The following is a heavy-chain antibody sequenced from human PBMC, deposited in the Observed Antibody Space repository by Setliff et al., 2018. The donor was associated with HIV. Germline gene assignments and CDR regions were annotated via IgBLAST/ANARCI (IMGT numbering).Heavy chain of an antibody. Sequence: ASVKVSCKTSGYSFTTYYIHRMRQAPGQGLEWVGLMYTSGGGAKYAQKFQGRVTMTRDTSTRTVHMELSSLRSEDTAVYYCARVEGATATLTDWGQGTLVTVSS. J-gene: IGHJ4*02. D-gene: IGHD1-26*01. CDR2: MYTSGGGA. CDR3: ARVEGATATLTD. V-gene: IGHV1-46*01. CDR1: GYSFTTYY.